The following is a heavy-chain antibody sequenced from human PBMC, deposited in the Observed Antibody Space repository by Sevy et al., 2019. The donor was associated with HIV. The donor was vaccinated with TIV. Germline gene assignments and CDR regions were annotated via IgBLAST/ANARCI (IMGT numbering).Heavy chain of an antibody. CDR3: AKDWGPYYYDSSGYYPFAFDI. CDR1: GFTFSSYD. J-gene: IGHJ3*02. V-gene: IGHV3-30*18. Sequence: GGSLRLSCAASGFTFSSYDMHWVRQAPGKGLEWVALISYDGSNKYYADSVKGRFTISRDNSKNTLYLQMNSLRADDTAVYYCAKDWGPYYYDSSGYYPFAFDIWGQGTMVTVSS. D-gene: IGHD3-22*01. CDR2: ISYDGSNK.